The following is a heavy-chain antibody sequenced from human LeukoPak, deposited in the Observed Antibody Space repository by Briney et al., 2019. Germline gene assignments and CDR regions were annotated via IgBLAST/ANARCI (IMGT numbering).Heavy chain of an antibody. Sequence: PGGSLRLSCAASGFTFSDAWMSWIRQPSGKGLEWIGEIHHSGRIHYNPSLKSRVTLSVDTSKNQLSLELSSVTAADTAVYYCARGLGLRVMNTVTTFDYWGQGTLVTVSS. CDR1: GFTFSDAW. D-gene: IGHD4-17*01. CDR3: ARGLGLRVMNTVTTFDY. CDR2: IHHSGRI. V-gene: IGHV4-34*01. J-gene: IGHJ4*02.